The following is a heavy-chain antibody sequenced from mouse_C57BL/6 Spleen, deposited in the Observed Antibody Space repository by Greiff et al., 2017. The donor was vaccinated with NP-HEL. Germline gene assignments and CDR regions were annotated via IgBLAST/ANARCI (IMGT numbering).Heavy chain of an antibody. J-gene: IGHJ4*01. CDR2: ISDGGSYT. D-gene: IGHD2-4*01. V-gene: IGHV5-4*01. CDR1: GFTFSSYA. Sequence: EVHLVESGGGLVKPGGSLKLSCAASGFTFSSYAMSWVRQTPEKRLEWVATISDGGSYTYYPDNVKGRFTISRDNAKNNLYLQMSHLKSEDTAMYYCAREGFYYDYDAFDYAMDYWGQGTSVTVSS. CDR3: AREGFYYDYDAFDYAMDY.